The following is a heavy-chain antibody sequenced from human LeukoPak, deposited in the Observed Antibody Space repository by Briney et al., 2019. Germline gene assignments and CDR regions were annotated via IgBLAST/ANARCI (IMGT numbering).Heavy chain of an antibody. CDR3: ARDHGTNFYDSSGYKAFDI. Sequence: PGGSLRLSCAASGFTFSSYNMNWVRQAPGEGLEWVSSISSSSSYIYYADSVKGRFTISRDNVNSSLYLQMNSLRAEDTAVYYCARDHGTNFYDSSGYKAFDIWGQGTMVIVSS. CDR2: ISSSSSYI. V-gene: IGHV3-21*06. D-gene: IGHD3-22*01. CDR1: GFTFSSYN. J-gene: IGHJ3*02.